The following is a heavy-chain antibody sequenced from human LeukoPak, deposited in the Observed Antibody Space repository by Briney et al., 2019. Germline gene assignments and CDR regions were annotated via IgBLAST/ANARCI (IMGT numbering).Heavy chain of an antibody. CDR3: ARRRQQLVNY. D-gene: IGHD6-13*01. Sequence: SETLSLTCTVSGGSISRYYWSWIRQPPGKGLEWIGYIYSSGSTNYNPSLKSRVTISVDTSKNQFSLKLSSVTAADTAVYYCARRRQQLVNYWGQGTLVTVSS. J-gene: IGHJ4*02. CDR1: GGSISRYY. CDR2: IYSSGST. V-gene: IGHV4-59*12.